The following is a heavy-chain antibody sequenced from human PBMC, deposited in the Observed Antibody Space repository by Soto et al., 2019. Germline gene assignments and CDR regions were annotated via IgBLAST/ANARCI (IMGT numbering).Heavy chain of an antibody. V-gene: IGHV1-2*04. CDR3: ARGRGYSGYDFDY. D-gene: IGHD5-12*01. J-gene: IGHJ4*02. CDR2: MNPNSGGT. CDR1: GYTFTSYD. Sequence: ASVKVSCKASGYTFTSYDINWVRQATGQGLEWMGWMNPNSGGTNYAQKFQGWVTMTRDTSISTAYMELSRLRSDDTAVYYCARGRGYSGYDFDYWGQGTLVTVSS.